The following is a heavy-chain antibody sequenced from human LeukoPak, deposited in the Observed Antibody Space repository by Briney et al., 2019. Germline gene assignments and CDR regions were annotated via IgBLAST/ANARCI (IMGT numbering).Heavy chain of an antibody. Sequence: GASVKVSCQASGYTFTSYDINWVRQATGQGLEWMGWMNPNSGNTGYAHNFQGRVTMTRNTSISTAYMELSSLRSEDTAVYYCASAIVDTAMVTTYYFDYWGQGTLVTVSS. J-gene: IGHJ4*02. D-gene: IGHD5-18*01. CDR3: ASAIVDTAMVTTYYFDY. CDR1: GYTFTSYD. V-gene: IGHV1-8*01. CDR2: MNPNSGNT.